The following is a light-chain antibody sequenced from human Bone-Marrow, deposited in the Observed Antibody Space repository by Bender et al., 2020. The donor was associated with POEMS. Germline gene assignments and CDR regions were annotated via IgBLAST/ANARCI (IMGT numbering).Light chain of an antibody. CDR1: NVGGKS. Sequence: YVLTQPPSLSVAPGQTATITCGGNNVGGKSVHWYQQKPGQAPVLVVYDDSARPSGIPERFSGSNSGNTATLTVSRVEAGDEADYYCQVWDGTSDHVLFGGGTKLSVL. CDR2: DDS. V-gene: IGLV3-21*02. J-gene: IGLJ2*01. CDR3: QVWDGTSDHVL.